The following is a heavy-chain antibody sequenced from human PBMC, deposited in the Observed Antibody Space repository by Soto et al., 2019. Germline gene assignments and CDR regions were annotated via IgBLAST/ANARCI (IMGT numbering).Heavy chain of an antibody. V-gene: IGHV4-30-2*01. J-gene: IGHJ4*02. Sequence: SETLSLACAVSGGSISSGGYSWSWIRQPPGKGLEWIGYIYHSGSTYYNPSLKSRVTISVDRSKNQFSLKLSSVTAADTAVYYCASFPTYYGDHYGRLGYHDYWGQGTLVPVSS. CDR3: ASFPTYYGDHYGRLGYHDY. CDR1: GGSISSGGYS. D-gene: IGHD4-17*01. CDR2: IYHSGST.